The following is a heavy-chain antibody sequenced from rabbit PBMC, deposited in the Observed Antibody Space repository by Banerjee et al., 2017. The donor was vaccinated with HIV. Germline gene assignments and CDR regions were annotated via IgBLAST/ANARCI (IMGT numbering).Heavy chain of an antibody. CDR2: IAGDSGGFT. Sequence: QSLEESGGDLVKPGASLTLTCTASGFYFSSNDYMCWVRQAPGKGLEWIACIAGDSGGFTYAASAAKGLTTSTKTSSTVVTLKMTRPAAADTASYCCARNYVNSEDLWGPGTLVTVS. J-gene: IGHJ6*01. CDR3: ARNYVNSEDL. CDR1: GFYFSSNDY. D-gene: IGHD1-1*01. V-gene: IGHV1S40*01.